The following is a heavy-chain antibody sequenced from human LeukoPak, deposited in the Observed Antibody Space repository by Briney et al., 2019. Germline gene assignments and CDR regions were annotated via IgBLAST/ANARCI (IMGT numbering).Heavy chain of an antibody. Sequence: GGSLRLSCAASGFTFSSYAMSWVRQAPGKGLEWVSAISGSGGSTYYADSVKGRFTISRDNSKNTLYLQMNSLRAEDTAVYYCAKAPRAAAGTYNGMDVWGQGITVTVSS. CDR2: ISGSGGST. D-gene: IGHD6-13*01. CDR1: GFTFSSYA. J-gene: IGHJ6*02. CDR3: AKAPRAAAGTYNGMDV. V-gene: IGHV3-23*01.